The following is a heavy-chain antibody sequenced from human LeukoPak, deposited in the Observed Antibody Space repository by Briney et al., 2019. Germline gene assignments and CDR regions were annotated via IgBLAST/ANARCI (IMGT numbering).Heavy chain of an antibody. Sequence: GGSLRLSCAASGFTFSSYSMNCVRQAPGKGLEWVSSISSSSSYIYYADSVKGRFTISRDNAKNSLYLQMNSLRAEDTAVYYCARGYSSSWSDYWGQGTLVTVSS. CDR1: GFTFSSYS. V-gene: IGHV3-21*01. J-gene: IGHJ4*02. D-gene: IGHD6-13*01. CDR3: ARGYSSSWSDY. CDR2: ISSSSSYI.